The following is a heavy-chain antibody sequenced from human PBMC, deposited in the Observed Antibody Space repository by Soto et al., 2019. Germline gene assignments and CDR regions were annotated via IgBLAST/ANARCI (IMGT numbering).Heavy chain of an antibody. CDR2: VDSGGSST. CDR3: ARDNWNSY. J-gene: IGHJ4*02. CDR1: GFTFSTYW. Sequence: EMQLVESGGDLVQPGGSLRLSCVASGFTFSTYWMHWVRQAPGKGLVWVSRVDSGGSSTNYADSVKGRFTISRDNATNTLYLQMISLRAEDTGGYYCARDNWNSYWGQGTRVTVSS. V-gene: IGHV3-74*01. D-gene: IGHD1-1*01.